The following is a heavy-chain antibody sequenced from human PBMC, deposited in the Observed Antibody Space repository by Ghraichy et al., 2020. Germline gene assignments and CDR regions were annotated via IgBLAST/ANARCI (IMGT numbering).Heavy chain of an antibody. J-gene: IGHJ6*02. D-gene: IGHD6-6*01. CDR3: ARLAYSRSSGVDYYYGMDV. CDR2: IYISGST. V-gene: IGHV4-4*09. CDR1: GGSISSYY. Sequence: SETLSLTCTVPGGSISSYYWSWIRQPPGKGLERIGYIYISGSTNYNPSLKSRVTISADTSKKQLSLKLSSVTAADTAVYYCARLAYSRSSGVDYYYGMDVWGQGTTVTVSS.